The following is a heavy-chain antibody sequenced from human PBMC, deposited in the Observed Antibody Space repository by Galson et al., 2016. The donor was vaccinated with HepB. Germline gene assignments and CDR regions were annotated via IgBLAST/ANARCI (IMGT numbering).Heavy chain of an antibody. V-gene: IGHV3-11*06. D-gene: IGHD1-26*01. J-gene: IGHJ4*02. CDR2: ISGSGSDT. CDR3: ARVGRLAGSGTYDY. CDR1: GFTFSDFY. Sequence: SLRLSCAVSGFTFSDFYMSWLRQAPGKGLEWLSYISGSGSDTIYADSLKGRFTISRDNAENSLFLQIHSLGVEDTGVYYCARVGRLAGSGTYDYWGQGTLVTVSS.